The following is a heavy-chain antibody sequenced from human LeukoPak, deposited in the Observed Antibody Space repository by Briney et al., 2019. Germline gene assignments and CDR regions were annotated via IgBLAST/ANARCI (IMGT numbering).Heavy chain of an antibody. J-gene: IGHJ5*02. CDR1: GYTFTSYG. CDR3: ARDRAPTLYCSSTSCYAGWFDP. D-gene: IGHD2-2*01. V-gene: IGHV1-46*01. CDR2: INPSGGST. Sequence: ASVNVSCKASGYTFTSYGISWVRQAPGQGLEWMGIINPSGGSTSYAQKFQGRVTMTRDTSTSTVYMELSSLRSEDTAVYYCARDRAPTLYCSSTSCYAGWFDPWGQGTLVTVSS.